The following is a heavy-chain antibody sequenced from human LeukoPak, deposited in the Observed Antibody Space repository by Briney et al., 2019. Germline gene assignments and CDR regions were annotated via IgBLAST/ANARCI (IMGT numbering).Heavy chain of an antibody. Sequence: GGSLRLSCTASGFTFGDYALSWFRQAPGKGLEWLSFIRSKDHGGTTEYAASVKGRFTISRDDSNSIACLQMNSLIIEDTAVYFCTRDPHYYHGNPHDFWGQGTRVTVSS. CDR3: TRDPHYYHGNPHDF. V-gene: IGHV3-49*03. D-gene: IGHD4-23*01. CDR1: GFTFGDYA. J-gene: IGHJ4*02. CDR2: IRSKDHGGTT.